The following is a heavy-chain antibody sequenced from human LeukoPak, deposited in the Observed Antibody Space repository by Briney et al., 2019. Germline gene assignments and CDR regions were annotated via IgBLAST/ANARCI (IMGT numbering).Heavy chain of an antibody. J-gene: IGHJ4*02. Sequence: PGGSMRLSCSVSGFTFSTYVMHWVRQAPGKGLEYVSAISSNGDNTYYADSAKCRSTISRDNSKNTLYLQMSSLRPDDSAVYFCVRGTGYWGQGTLVTVPS. CDR2: ISSNGDNT. V-gene: IGHV3-64D*06. CDR3: VRGTGY. CDR1: GFTFSTYV.